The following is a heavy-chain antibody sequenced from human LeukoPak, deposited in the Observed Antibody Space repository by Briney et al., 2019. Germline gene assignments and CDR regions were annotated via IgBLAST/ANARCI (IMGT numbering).Heavy chain of an antibody. CDR2: ISYDGSNK. J-gene: IGHJ4*02. CDR1: GFTFSSYG. Sequence: PGGSLRLSCAASGFTFSSYGMHWVRQAPGKGLEWVAVISYDGSNKYYADSVKGRFTSSRDNSKNTLYLQMNSLRVEDTAVYYCAKDIWATQTPGYWGQGTLVTVSS. V-gene: IGHV3-30*18. D-gene: IGHD3-10*01. CDR3: AKDIWATQTPGY.